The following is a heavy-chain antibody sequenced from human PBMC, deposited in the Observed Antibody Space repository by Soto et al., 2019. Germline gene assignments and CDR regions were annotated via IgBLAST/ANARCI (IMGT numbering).Heavy chain of an antibody. Sequence: SVKVSCKASGGTFSSYAISWVRQAPGQGLEWMGGIIPIFGTANYAQKFQGRVTITADESTSTAYMELSSLRSEDTAVYYCARDGNYDSSGYYSPDYFDYWGQGTLVTVSS. D-gene: IGHD3-22*01. CDR2: IIPIFGTA. CDR3: ARDGNYDSSGYYSPDYFDY. CDR1: GGTFSSYA. J-gene: IGHJ4*02. V-gene: IGHV1-69*13.